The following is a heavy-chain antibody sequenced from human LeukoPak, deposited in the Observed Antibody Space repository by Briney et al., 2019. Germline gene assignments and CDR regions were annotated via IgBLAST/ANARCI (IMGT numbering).Heavy chain of an antibody. D-gene: IGHD3-22*01. CDR2: ISSSSSYI. CDR3: ASEHYYDSSGYYYDGVDY. V-gene: IGHV3-21*01. Sequence: MPGGSLRLSCAASGFTFSSYTMNWVRQAPGKGLEWVSSISSSSSYIYYADSVKGRFTISRDNAKNSLYLQMNSLRAEDTAVYYCASEHYYDSSGYYYDGVDYWGQGTLVTVSS. CDR1: GFTFSSYT. J-gene: IGHJ4*02.